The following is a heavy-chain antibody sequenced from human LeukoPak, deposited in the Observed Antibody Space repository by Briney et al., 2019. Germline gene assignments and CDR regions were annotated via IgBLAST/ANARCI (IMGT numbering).Heavy chain of an antibody. V-gene: IGHV4-59*01. CDR1: GGSISSYY. CDR3: ARVTSDFWSGYYTMGWFDP. J-gene: IGHJ5*02. CDR2: IYYSGST. Sequence: SETLSLTCTVSGGSISSYYWSWIRQPPGKGLEWIGYIYYSGSTNYNPSLKSRVTISVDTSKNQFSLKLSSVTAADTAVYYCARVTSDFWSGYYTMGWFDPWGQGTLVTVSS. D-gene: IGHD3-3*01.